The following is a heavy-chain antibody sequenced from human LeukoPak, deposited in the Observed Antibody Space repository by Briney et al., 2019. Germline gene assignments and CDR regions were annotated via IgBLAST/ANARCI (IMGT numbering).Heavy chain of an antibody. V-gene: IGHV3-23*01. J-gene: IGHJ4*02. CDR2: ISGSGGAT. CDR1: GFPFSSSA. CDR3: AKDRPIFKD. Sequence: GSLSLSCAASGFPFSSSAMSWVRQAPGRGLEWVSTISGSGGATYYADSVKGRFTISSDNSKNTLYLQMNSLRAEDTAVYYCAKDRPIFKDWGQGTQVTVSS.